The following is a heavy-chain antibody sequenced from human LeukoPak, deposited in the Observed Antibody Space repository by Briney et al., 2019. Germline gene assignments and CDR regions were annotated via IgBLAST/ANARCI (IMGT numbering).Heavy chain of an antibody. Sequence: ASVKVSCKASGYSFTDYYIHWVRQAPGQGPEWMGWINPNNGVTKYAQKFQARVTMTRDTSIGTAYMELSRLTSDDTAVYYCAREGDTAVDTNWFDPWGQGTLVAVSS. J-gene: IGHJ5*02. CDR3: AREGDTAVDTNWFDP. D-gene: IGHD5-18*01. CDR2: INPNNGVT. V-gene: IGHV1-2*02. CDR1: GYSFTDYY.